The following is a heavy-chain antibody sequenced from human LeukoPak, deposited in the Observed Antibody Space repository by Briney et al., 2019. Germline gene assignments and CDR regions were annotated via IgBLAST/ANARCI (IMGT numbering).Heavy chain of an antibody. CDR1: GYTFTGYY. J-gene: IGHJ4*02. CDR2: INPNSGGT. Sequence: AASVKVSCKSSGYTFTGYYMHWVRQAPGQGLEWMGWINPNSGGTNYAQKFQGRVTMTRDTSISTAYMELSRLRSDDTAVYYCARDWEVRGVIAYWGQGTLVTVSS. CDR3: ARDWEVRGVIAY. V-gene: IGHV1-2*02. D-gene: IGHD3-10*01.